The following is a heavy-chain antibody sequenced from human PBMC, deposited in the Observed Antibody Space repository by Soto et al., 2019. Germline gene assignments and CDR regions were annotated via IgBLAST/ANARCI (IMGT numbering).Heavy chain of an antibody. CDR1: GGSFSAYY. Sequence: ETLSLTCAVYGGSFSAYYWSWVRQPPGKGLEWIGEIIHSESTKYNPSLKSRVTISVDTSKNQFSLKLSSVTAADTAVYYCARQRPTDGRWEFANYYGMDVWGQGTPVTVSS. D-gene: IGHD1-26*01. CDR2: IIHSEST. CDR3: ARQRPTDGRWEFANYYGMDV. V-gene: IGHV4-34*12. J-gene: IGHJ6*02.